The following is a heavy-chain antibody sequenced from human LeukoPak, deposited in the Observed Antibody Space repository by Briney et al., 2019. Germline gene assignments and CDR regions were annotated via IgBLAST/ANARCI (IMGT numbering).Heavy chain of an antibody. J-gene: IGHJ5*02. V-gene: IGHV4-38-2*02. CDR3: ARDSCSSTSCYFHPGSWFDP. CDR2: IYHSGST. Sequence: SETLSLTCAVSGYSISSGYYWGWIRQPPGKGLEWIGSIYHSGSTYYNPSLKSRVTISVDTSKIQFSLKLSSVTAADTAVYYCARDSCSSTSCYFHPGSWFDPWGQGTLVTVSS. CDR1: GYSISSGYY. D-gene: IGHD2-2*01.